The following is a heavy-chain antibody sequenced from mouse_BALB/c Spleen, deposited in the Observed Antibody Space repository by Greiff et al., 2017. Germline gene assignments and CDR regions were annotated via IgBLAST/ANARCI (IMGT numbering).Heavy chain of an antibody. CDR1: GFSLTSYD. Sequence: VKLVESGPGLVAPSQSLSITCTVSGFSLTSYDISWIRQPPGKGLEWLGVIWTGGGTNYNSAFMSRLSISKDNSKSQVFLKMNSLQTDDTAIYYCVRERDAMDYWGQGTSVTVSS. J-gene: IGHJ4*01. V-gene: IGHV2-9-2*01. CDR3: VRERDAMDY. CDR2: IWTGGGT.